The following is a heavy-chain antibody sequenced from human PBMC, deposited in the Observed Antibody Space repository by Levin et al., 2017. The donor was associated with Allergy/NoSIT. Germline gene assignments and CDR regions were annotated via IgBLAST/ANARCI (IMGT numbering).Heavy chain of an antibody. CDR3: ARGGATTEAKYQLPRRRMGAEYFQH. Sequence: SETLSLTCAVYGGSFSGYYWSWIRQPPGKGLEWIGEINHSGSTNYNPSLKSRVTISVDTSKNQFSLKLSSVTAADTAVYYCARGGATTEAKYQLPRRRMGAEYFQHWGQGTLVTVSS. D-gene: IGHD2-2*01. J-gene: IGHJ1*01. V-gene: IGHV4-34*01. CDR2: INHSGST. CDR1: GGSFSGYY.